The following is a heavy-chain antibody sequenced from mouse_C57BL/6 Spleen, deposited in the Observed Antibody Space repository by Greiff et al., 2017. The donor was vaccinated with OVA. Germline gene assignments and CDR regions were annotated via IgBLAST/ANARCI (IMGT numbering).Heavy chain of an antibody. CDR2: ISNGGGST. CDR3: ARQNDGYYGFDY. V-gene: IGHV5-12*01. D-gene: IGHD2-3*01. Sequence: EVMLVESGGGLVQPGGSLKLSCAASGFTFSDYYMYWVRQTPEKRLEWVAYISNGGGSTNYPDTVKGRCTISRDNAKNTLYLQMSRLKSEDTAMYYCARQNDGYYGFDYWGQGTTLTVSS. J-gene: IGHJ2*01. CDR1: GFTFSDYY.